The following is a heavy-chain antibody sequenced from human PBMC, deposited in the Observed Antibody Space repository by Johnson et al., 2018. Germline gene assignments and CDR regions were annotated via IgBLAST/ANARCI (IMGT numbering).Heavy chain of an antibody. J-gene: IGHJ3*02. CDR1: GGTFSSYT. CDR3: ARDPERFAFDI. CDR2: IIPILGIA. Sequence: QVQLVESGAEVKKPGSSVKVSCKASGGTFSSYTISWVRQAPGQGLEWMGRIIPILGIANYAQKFQGRVTITADKSTSTAYMELNSLRSEDTAGYYCARDPERFAFDIWGQGTMVTFSS. D-gene: IGHD3-16*01. V-gene: IGHV1-69*09.